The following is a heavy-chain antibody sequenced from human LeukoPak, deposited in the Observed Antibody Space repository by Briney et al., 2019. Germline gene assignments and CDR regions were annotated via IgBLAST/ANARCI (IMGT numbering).Heavy chain of an antibody. J-gene: IGHJ5*02. CDR2: MNPSSGNT. Sequence: ASVKVSCKASGYTFTSYDINWVRQATGQGLEWMGWMNPSSGNTGYAQKFQGRVTMTRNTSISTAYMELSSLRSEDTAVYYCARGSRFLAVRGVIIYWFDPWGQGTLVTVSS. V-gene: IGHV1-8*01. CDR1: GYTFTSYD. CDR3: ARGSRFLAVRGVIIYWFDP. D-gene: IGHD3-10*01.